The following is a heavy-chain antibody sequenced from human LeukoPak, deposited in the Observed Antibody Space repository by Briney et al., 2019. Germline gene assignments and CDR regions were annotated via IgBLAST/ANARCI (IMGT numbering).Heavy chain of an antibody. J-gene: IGHJ5*02. V-gene: IGHV4-59*01. D-gene: IGHD3-10*02. Sequence: KSSETLSLTCTVSGGSISSYYWSWIRQPPGKGLEWIGYIYYSGSTNYNPSLKSRVTISVDTSKNQFSLKLSSVTAADTAVYYCARLLGEIDPWGQGTLVTVSS. CDR1: GGSISSYY. CDR3: ARLLGEIDP. CDR2: IYYSGST.